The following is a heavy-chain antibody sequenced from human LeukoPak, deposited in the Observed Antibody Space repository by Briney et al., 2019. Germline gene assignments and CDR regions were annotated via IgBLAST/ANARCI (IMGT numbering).Heavy chain of an antibody. Sequence: SETLSLTCAVSGGSISSSNWWSWVRQPPGKGLEWIGEIYHSGSTNYNPSLKSRVTISVDTSKNQFSPKLSSVTAADTAVHYCARGGDYEGYFDYWGQGTLVTVSS. CDR3: ARGGDYEGYFDY. D-gene: IGHD4-17*01. CDR1: GGSISSSNW. J-gene: IGHJ4*02. V-gene: IGHV4-4*02. CDR2: IYHSGST.